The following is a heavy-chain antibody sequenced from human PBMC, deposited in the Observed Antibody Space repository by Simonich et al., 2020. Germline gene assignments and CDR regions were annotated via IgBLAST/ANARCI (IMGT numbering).Heavy chain of an antibody. D-gene: IGHD1-26*01. CDR1: GGSISSYY. Sequence: QVQLQESGPGLVKPSETLSLTCTVSGGSISSYYWSWIRQPPGKGLEWIGYIYYSGSTNYNPSLKSRVTISVDTPKNQFSLKLSSVTAADTAVYYCARSLGYYYYYYGMDVWGQGTTVTVSS. CDR3: ARSLGYYYYYYGMDV. CDR2: IYYSGST. V-gene: IGHV4-59*08. J-gene: IGHJ6*02.